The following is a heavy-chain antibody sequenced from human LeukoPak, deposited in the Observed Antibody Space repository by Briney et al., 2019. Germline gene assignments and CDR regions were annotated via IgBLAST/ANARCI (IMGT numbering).Heavy chain of an antibody. Sequence: GGSLRLSCSVSGFTFSTYVMHWVRQAPGKGLEYVSAISSNGDNTYYADSVKARFTISRDNSKNTLYLQMSSLRADDTAVYYCVRGTGYWGQGTLVTVSS. J-gene: IGHJ4*02. V-gene: IGHV3-64D*06. CDR3: VRGTGY. CDR1: GFTFSTYV. CDR2: ISSNGDNT.